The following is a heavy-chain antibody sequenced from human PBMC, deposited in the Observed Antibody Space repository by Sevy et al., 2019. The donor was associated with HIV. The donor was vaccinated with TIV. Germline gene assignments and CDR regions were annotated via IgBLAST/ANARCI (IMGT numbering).Heavy chain of an antibody. CDR2: IYYSGST. D-gene: IGHD4-17*01. CDR3: ARHAISTTVVTPDSHSVPYYYYYYGMDV. Sequence: SETLSLTCTVSGGSISSSSYYWGWIRQPPGKGLEWIGSIYYSGSTYYNPSLKSRVTISVDTSKNQFSLKLSSVTAADTAVYYCARHAISTTVVTPDSHSVPYYYYYYGMDVWGQGTTVTVSS. V-gene: IGHV4-39*01. J-gene: IGHJ6*02. CDR1: GGSISSSSYY.